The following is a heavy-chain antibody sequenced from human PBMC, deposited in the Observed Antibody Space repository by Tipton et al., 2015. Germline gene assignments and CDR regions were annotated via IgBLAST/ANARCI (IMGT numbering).Heavy chain of an antibody. CDR3: ARVPDSGFDAFDI. J-gene: IGHJ3*02. D-gene: IGHD5-12*01. CDR2: ISHSGST. V-gene: IGHV4-38-2*01. Sequence: TLSLTCAVSAYSISTDYYWGWIRQPPGKGLEWIGTISHSGSTYYNPSLKSRVTISVDTSKNRFSLKLTSVTAADTAVYYCARVPDSGFDAFDIWGQGTMVTVSS. CDR1: AYSISTDYY.